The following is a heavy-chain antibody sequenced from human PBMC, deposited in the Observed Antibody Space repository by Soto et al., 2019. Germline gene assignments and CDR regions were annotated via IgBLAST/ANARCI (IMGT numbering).Heavy chain of an antibody. Sequence: GASLKISCKGSGYSFINYWIGWVRQMPGKGLEWMGIIYPGDSDTRYSPSFQGQVTISADKSISTAYLQWSSLKASDTAMYYCARQDRQERSADYWGQGTLVTVSS. J-gene: IGHJ4*02. CDR3: ARQDRQERSADY. D-gene: IGHD3-16*02. CDR1: GYSFINYW. V-gene: IGHV5-51*01. CDR2: IYPGDSDT.